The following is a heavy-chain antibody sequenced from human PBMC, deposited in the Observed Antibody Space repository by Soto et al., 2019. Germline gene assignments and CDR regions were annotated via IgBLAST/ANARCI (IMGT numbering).Heavy chain of an antibody. Sequence: EVQLLESGGGLVQPGGSLRLSCAASGFTFSSYAMSWVRQAPGRGLEWVSAISGSGGSTYYADSVKGRFTISRDNSKNTLYLQMNSLRAEDTAVYYCPKPPSGGYWYFDLWGRGTLVTVSS. J-gene: IGHJ2*01. CDR3: PKPPSGGYWYFDL. CDR1: GFTFSSYA. D-gene: IGHD1-26*01. CDR2: ISGSGGST. V-gene: IGHV3-23*01.